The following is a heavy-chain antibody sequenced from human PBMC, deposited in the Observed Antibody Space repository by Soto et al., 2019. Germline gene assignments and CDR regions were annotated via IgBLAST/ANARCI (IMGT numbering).Heavy chain of an antibody. D-gene: IGHD6-13*01. J-gene: IGHJ5*02. CDR1: GGSISSYY. V-gene: IGHV4-59*08. CDR2: IYYSGST. Sequence: SETLSLTCTVSGGSISSYYWSWIRQAPGKGLEWIRYIYYSGSTNYNPSLKSRVTISVDTSKNQFSLTLSSVTAADTAVYYCARYATYTYSSSRHNWFDPWGQGTLVTVSS. CDR3: ARYATYTYSSSRHNWFDP.